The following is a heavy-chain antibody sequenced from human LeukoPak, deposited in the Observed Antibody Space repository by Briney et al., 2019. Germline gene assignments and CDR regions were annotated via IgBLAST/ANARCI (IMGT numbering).Heavy chain of an antibody. CDR3: AKLPVTTGWAAFDI. V-gene: IGHV3-48*03. D-gene: IGHD4-17*01. J-gene: IGHJ3*02. Sequence: GGSLRLSCAASGFTFSSYEMNWVRQAPGKGLEWVSYIRSSGSTIYYADSVKGRFTISRDNAKNSLYLQMNSLRAEDTAVYYCAKLPVTTGWAAFDIWGQGTMVTVSS. CDR2: IRSSGSTI. CDR1: GFTFSSYE.